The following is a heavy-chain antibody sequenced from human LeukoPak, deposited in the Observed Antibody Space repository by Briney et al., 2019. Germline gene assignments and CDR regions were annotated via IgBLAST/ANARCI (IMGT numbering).Heavy chain of an antibody. Sequence: TGGSLRLSCAASGFTFSSYAMSWVRQAPGKGLEWVSAISGSGGSTYYADSVKGRFTISRDNSKNTLYLQMNSLRAEDTAVYYCAKDQYCSGGSCYWFDPWGQGTLVTVSS. D-gene: IGHD2-15*01. J-gene: IGHJ5*02. CDR3: AKDQYCSGGSCYWFDP. CDR2: ISGSGGST. CDR1: GFTFSSYA. V-gene: IGHV3-23*01.